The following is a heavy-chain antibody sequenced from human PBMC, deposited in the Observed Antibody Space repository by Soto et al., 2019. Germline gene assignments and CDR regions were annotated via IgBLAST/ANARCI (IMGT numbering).Heavy chain of an antibody. CDR2: IYFTGNT. CDR1: SDSVTNKNYY. V-gene: IGHV4-39*01. CDR3: ARHWPAGSDAFDI. D-gene: IGHD6-13*01. J-gene: IGHJ3*02. Sequence: QLQESGPGLVKPSETLSLTCSVSSDSVTNKNYYWGWIRQSPGKGLEWIGDIYFTGNTYYNPSLKSRVTIFVDTCKNFFSLKLISVTAADTAIYYCARHWPAGSDAFDIWGQGTMVTVSS.